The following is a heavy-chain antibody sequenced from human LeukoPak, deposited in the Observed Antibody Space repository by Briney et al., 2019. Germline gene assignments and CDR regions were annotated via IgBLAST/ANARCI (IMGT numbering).Heavy chain of an antibody. J-gene: IGHJ3*02. D-gene: IGHD3-22*01. Sequence: PGGSLRLSCAASGFTFSSYAMSWVRQAPGKGLEWVSAISGSGGSTYYADSVKGRFIISRDNPKNTLYLQMNSLRAEDTAVYYCAKDRSSYDSSGPIMGDAFDIWGQGTMVTVSS. V-gene: IGHV3-23*01. CDR2: ISGSGGST. CDR3: AKDRSSYDSSGPIMGDAFDI. CDR1: GFTFSSYA.